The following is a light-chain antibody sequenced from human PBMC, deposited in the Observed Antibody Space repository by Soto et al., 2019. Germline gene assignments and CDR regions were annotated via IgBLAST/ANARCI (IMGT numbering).Light chain of an antibody. CDR3: QQTYSTPLT. CDR1: QSISSW. Sequence: DIQMTQSPSTLSASVGDRVTITCRASQSISSWLAWYQQKPGKAPKLLIYDASSLQSGVPPRFSGSGSGTDFTLSINSLQPEDFATYYCQQTYSTPLTFGGGTKVDNK. CDR2: DAS. V-gene: IGKV1-39*01. J-gene: IGKJ4*01.